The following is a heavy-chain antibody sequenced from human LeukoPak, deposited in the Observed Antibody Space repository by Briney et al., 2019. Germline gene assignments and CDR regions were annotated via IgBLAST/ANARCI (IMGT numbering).Heavy chain of an antibody. V-gene: IGHV1-69*01. CDR2: IIPIFGTA. CDR1: GGTFSSYA. J-gene: IGHJ4*02. Sequence: SVKVPCKASGGTFSSYAISWVRQAPGQGLEWMGGIIPIFGTANYAQKFQGRVTITADESTSTAYMELSSLRSEDTAVYYCASGWEDSGSYWNFDYWGQGTLVTVSS. CDR3: ASGWEDSGSYWNFDY. D-gene: IGHD1-26*01.